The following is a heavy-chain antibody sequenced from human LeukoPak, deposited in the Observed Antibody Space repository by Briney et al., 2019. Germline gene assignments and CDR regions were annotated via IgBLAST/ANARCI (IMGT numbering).Heavy chain of an antibody. D-gene: IGHD5-18*01. CDR3: AGGYSYGFADY. CDR2: INPNSGGT. J-gene: IGHJ4*02. CDR1: GYTFTGYY. V-gene: IGHV1-2*06. Sequence: EASVTVSCTASGYTFTGYYMHWVRQAPGQGLEWMGRINPNSGGTNYAQKFQGRVTMTRDTSISTAYMELSRLRSDDTAVYYCAGGYSYGFADYWGQGTLVTVSS.